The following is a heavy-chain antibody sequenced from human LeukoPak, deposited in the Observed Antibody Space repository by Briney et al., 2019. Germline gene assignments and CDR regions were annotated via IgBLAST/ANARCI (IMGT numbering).Heavy chain of an antibody. J-gene: IGHJ4*02. CDR2: INPNSGGT. Sequence: GASVKVSCKASGYTFTGYYMHWVRQAPGQGLEWMGWINPNSGGTNYAQMFQGRVTMTRDTSISTAYMELSRLRSDDTAVYYCARGGYDSSSLFDYWGQGTLVTVSS. CDR1: GYTFTGYY. D-gene: IGHD6-19*01. CDR3: ARGGYDSSSLFDY. V-gene: IGHV1-2*02.